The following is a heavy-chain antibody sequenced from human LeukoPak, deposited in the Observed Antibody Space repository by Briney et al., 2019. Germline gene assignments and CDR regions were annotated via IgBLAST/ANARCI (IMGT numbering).Heavy chain of an antibody. D-gene: IGHD3-22*01. CDR1: GFTFSSYE. J-gene: IGHJ4*02. Sequence: GGSLRLSCAASGFTFSSYEMNWVRQAPGKGLEWVSYISSSGSTIYYADSVKGRFTISRDNAKNSLYLQMNSLRAEDTAVYYCARAGYDSSGSYFDYWGQGTLVTVSS. CDR3: ARAGYDSSGSYFDY. V-gene: IGHV3-48*03. CDR2: ISSSGSTI.